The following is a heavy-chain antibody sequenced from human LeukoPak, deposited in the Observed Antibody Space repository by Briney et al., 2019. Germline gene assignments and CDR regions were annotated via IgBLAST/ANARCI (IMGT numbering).Heavy chain of an antibody. Sequence: PGGSLRLSCAASGFTFDDYGMSWVRQAPGKGLEWVSGINWNGGSTGYADSVKGRFTISRDNAKNSLYLQMNSLRAEDTALYYCARAFGYNWNAAFDIWGQGTMVTVSS. CDR1: GFTFDDYG. J-gene: IGHJ3*02. D-gene: IGHD1-1*01. V-gene: IGHV3-20*04. CDR2: INWNGGST. CDR3: ARAFGYNWNAAFDI.